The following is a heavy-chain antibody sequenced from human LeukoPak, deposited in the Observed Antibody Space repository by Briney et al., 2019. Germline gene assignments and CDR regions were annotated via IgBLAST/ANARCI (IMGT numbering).Heavy chain of an antibody. D-gene: IGHD3-22*01. J-gene: IGHJ4*02. V-gene: IGHV4-38-2*01. CDR1: GYFISSGYH. CDR3: ARNRYFDSSGYYYDFDY. Sequence: SETLSLTCVVSGYFISSGYHWGWIRQPPGKGLEWIGSVYHSGSSYYNPSLKSRVTISMDTSKNQFSLKVSSVTAADTAVYYCARNRYFDSSGYYYDFDYWGQGTLVTVSS. CDR2: VYHSGSS.